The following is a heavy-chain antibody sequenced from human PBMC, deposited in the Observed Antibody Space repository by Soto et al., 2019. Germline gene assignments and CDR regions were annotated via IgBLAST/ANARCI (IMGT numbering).Heavy chain of an antibody. J-gene: IGHJ4*02. CDR3: ASTPWRYCSGGSCYSGEYFDY. V-gene: IGHV1-3*01. D-gene: IGHD2-15*01. Sequence: QVQLVQSGAEVKKPGASVKVSCKASGYTFTSYAMHWVRQAPGQRLEWMGWINAGNGNTKYSQKFQGRVTITRDTSASTAYMELGSLRSEDTAVYYCASTPWRYCSGGSCYSGEYFDYWGQGTLVTVSS. CDR2: INAGNGNT. CDR1: GYTFTSYA.